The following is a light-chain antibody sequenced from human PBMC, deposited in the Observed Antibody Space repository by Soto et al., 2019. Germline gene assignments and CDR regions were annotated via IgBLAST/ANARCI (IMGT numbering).Light chain of an antibody. CDR3: RSYTSSSTNVV. Sequence: QSALTQPASVSGSPGQSITISCTGTSSDVGGYKYVSWYQQQPGKAPKLMIYAVSNRPSGVSNRFSGSKSGKTASLTISGLQAEDEADYDCRSYTSSSTNVVFGGGTKLTVL. J-gene: IGLJ2*01. CDR1: SSDVGGYKY. CDR2: AVS. V-gene: IGLV2-14*01.